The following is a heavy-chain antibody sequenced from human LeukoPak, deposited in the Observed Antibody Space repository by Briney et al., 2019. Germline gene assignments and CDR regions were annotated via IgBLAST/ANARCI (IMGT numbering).Heavy chain of an antibody. Sequence: PGGSLRLSCVASGNTLMSYTMSWVRQAPGKGLEWVSSMSGGGGTTYYADSVQGRFTISRDNSKNTLYLQMNSLRAEDTAIYFCAKVPTIYSSSSNYWGQGTLVTVSS. CDR1: GNTLMSYT. J-gene: IGHJ4*02. CDR3: AKVPTIYSSSSNY. D-gene: IGHD6-19*01. CDR2: MSGGGGTT. V-gene: IGHV3-23*01.